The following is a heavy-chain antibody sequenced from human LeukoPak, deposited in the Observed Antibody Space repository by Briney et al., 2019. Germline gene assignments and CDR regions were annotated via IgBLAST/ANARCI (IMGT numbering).Heavy chain of an antibody. CDR1: GYSISSGYY. V-gene: IGHV4-38-2*02. J-gene: IGHJ5*02. D-gene: IGHD2-2*02. Sequence: KPSETLSLTCIVSGYSISSGYYWGWIRQPPGKGLEWIGNLYHSGSTYYNPSLRSRATISGDTSKNQFSLSLSSVTAADTAVYYCARECSSTTCYTRSFDPWGQGTLVTVSS. CDR3: ARECSSTTCYTRSFDP. CDR2: LYHSGST.